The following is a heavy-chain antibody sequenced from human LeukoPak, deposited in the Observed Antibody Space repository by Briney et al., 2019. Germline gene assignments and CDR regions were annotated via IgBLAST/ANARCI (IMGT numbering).Heavy chain of an antibody. V-gene: IGHV3-7*01. J-gene: IGHJ4*02. D-gene: IGHD2-21*02. CDR1: GFTFSAYW. CDR3: ARGKSDIDF. CDR2: IKYDGSEK. Sequence: GGSLGLSCAASGFTFSAYWMSWVRQAPGKGLEWVASIKYDGSEKYYVDSVKGRFTISRDNAKNSLYLQMSSLRAEDTAVYYCARGKSDIDFWGQGTLVTVSS.